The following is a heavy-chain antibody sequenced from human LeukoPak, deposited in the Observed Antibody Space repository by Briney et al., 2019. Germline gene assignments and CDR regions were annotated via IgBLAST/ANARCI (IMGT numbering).Heavy chain of an antibody. CDR1: GYTFTGYY. J-gene: IGHJ3*02. D-gene: IGHD3-22*01. CDR3: ARDQYYDSSGKGLAFDI. V-gene: IGHV1-2*04. CDR2: INPNSGGT. Sequence: ASVKVSCKASGYTFTGYYMHWVRQAPGQGLEWMGWINPNSGGTNYAQKFQGWVTMTRDTSTSTAYMELSRLRSDDTAVYYCARDQYYDSSGKGLAFDIWGQGTMVTVSS.